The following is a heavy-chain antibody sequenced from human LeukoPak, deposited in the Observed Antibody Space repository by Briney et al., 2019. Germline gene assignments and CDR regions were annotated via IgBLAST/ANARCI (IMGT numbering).Heavy chain of an antibody. J-gene: IGHJ4*02. V-gene: IGHV4-4*07. CDR1: GGSISNFY. D-gene: IGHD1-26*01. CDR3: ARDQYSGSLDY. CDR2: FYSTGST. Sequence: RPSETLSLTCTVSGGSISNFYWTWIRQPAGKGLEWIGRFYSTGSTNYNPSLKSRVTMSVDTSKNQFSLKLSSVTAADTAVYYCARDQYSGSLDYWGQGTLVTVSS.